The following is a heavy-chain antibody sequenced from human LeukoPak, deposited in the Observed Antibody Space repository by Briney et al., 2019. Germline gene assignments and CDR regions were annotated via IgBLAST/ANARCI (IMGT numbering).Heavy chain of an antibody. D-gene: IGHD3-3*01. CDR3: AREPATIFGVVDLKYFDY. V-gene: IGHV1-69*13. CDR1: GGTYSSYA. J-gene: IGHJ4*02. Sequence: SVKVSCKASGGTYSSYAISWVRQAPGQGLEWMGGIIPIFGTANYAQKFQGRVTITADESTSTAYMELSSLRSEDTAVYYCAREPATIFGVVDLKYFDYWGQGTLVAVSS. CDR2: IIPIFGTA.